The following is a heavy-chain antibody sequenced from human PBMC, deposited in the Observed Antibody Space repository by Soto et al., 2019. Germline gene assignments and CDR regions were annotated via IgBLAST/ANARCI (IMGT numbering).Heavy chain of an antibody. J-gene: IGHJ5*02. Sequence: QVQLEQSGAEVKKPGASVKVSCKASGYTFTNYDINWVRQATGQGLEWMGWMNPNSGHTGYVQKFQGRVTMTRNTSISTAYMVLSSLRSDDTGVYYCARGLSSGGGGWFDPWGQGTGVTVSS. D-gene: IGHD2-15*01. V-gene: IGHV1-8*01. CDR1: GYTFTNYD. CDR2: MNPNSGHT. CDR3: ARGLSSGGGGWFDP.